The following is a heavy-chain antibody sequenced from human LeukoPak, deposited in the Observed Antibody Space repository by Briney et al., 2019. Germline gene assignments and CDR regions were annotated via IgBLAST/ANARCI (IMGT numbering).Heavy chain of an antibody. CDR3: ARYSSSSGGASYYLDY. CDR2: ISGDGSVT. V-gene: IGHV3-74*01. CDR1: GFTLRNDW. D-gene: IGHD6-6*01. J-gene: IGHJ4*01. Sequence: GGSLRLSCAASGFTLRNDWMHWVRQVPGKRLVWVSRISGDGSVTNYADSVKGRFTISRDNAKNTLFLQINSLRAEDTAVYYCARYSSSSGGASYYLDYWGHGTLVTVSS.